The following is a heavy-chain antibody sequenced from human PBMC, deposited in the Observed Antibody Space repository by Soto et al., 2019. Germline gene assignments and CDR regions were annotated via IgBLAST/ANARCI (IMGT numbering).Heavy chain of an antibody. D-gene: IGHD6-13*01. CDR3: ARLSAP. CDR1: GDSISSSPYY. V-gene: IGHV4-39*01. CDR2: VYYSGST. Sequence: SETLSLTCSVSGDSISSSPYYWGWIRQPPGKGLEWIGSVYYSGSTYSSPSLKSRVTISVDPSKNQFSLKLSSVTAADTAVYYCARLSAPWGQGTLVTVSS. J-gene: IGHJ4*02.